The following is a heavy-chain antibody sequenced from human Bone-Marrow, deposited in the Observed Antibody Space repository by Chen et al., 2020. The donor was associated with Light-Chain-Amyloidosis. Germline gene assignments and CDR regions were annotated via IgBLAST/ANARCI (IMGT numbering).Heavy chain of an antibody. J-gene: IGHJ4*02. CDR1: GYTFPNYW. V-gene: IGHV5-51*01. D-gene: IGHD5-12*01. CDR2: IYLDDSDA. CDR3: ARRRDGYNFDY. Sequence: VQLEQSGPEVKKPGESLKISCKGSGYTFPNYWIGWVRQMPGKGLEWMGVIYLDDSDARYSPSFEGQVTISADKSITTAYLQWRSLKASDTAMYYCARRRDGYNFDYWGQGTLVTVSS.